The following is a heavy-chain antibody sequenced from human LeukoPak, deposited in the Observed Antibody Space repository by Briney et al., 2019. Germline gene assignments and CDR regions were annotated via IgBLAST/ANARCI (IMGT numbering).Heavy chain of an antibody. J-gene: IGHJ4*02. CDR1: GGSISRYY. CDR3: AGGNTRDDLDY. CDR2: IYHSGST. Sequence: SETLSLTCSVSGGSISRYYWSWIRQPPGKGLEWIGYIYHSGSTNSNPSLKTRLTISLDTSNKEVSLKLSSVTAADTAVYYCAGGNTRDDLDYWGQGILVTVSS. D-gene: IGHD3/OR15-3a*01. V-gene: IGHV4-4*08.